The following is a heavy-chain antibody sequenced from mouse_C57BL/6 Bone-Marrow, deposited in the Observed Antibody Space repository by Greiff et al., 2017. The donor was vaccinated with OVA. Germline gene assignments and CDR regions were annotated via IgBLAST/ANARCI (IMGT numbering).Heavy chain of an antibody. CDR2: IYPRSGNT. D-gene: IGHD1-1*01. Sequence: QVQLKESGAELARPGASVKLSCKASGYTFTSYGISWVKQRTGQGLEWIGEIYPRSGNTYYNEKFKGKATLTADKSSSTAYMELRSLTSEDSAVYFCARTHLYYGSPLFDYWGQGTTLTVSS. CDR3: ARTHLYYGSPLFDY. J-gene: IGHJ2*01. CDR1: GYTFTSYG. V-gene: IGHV1-81*01.